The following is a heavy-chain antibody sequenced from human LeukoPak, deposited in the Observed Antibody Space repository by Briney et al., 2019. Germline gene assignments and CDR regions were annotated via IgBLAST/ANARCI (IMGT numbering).Heavy chain of an antibody. D-gene: IGHD3-3*01. CDR1: GFTVSTNY. CDR2: IYSGGIT. CDR3: AKGGLARAIFGVVIRPDPFDY. Sequence: GGSLRLSCAASGFTVSTNYMSWVRQAPGKGLEWVSVIYSGGITYYADSVKGRFTISRDNSKNTLYLQMNSLRAEDTAVYYCAKGGLARAIFGVVIRPDPFDYWGQGTLVTVSS. J-gene: IGHJ4*02. V-gene: IGHV3-53*01.